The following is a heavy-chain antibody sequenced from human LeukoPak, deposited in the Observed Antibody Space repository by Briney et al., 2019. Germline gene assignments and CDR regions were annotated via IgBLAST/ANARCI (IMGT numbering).Heavy chain of an antibody. CDR1: GGSFSGYY. CDR3: ARTIVVVVAATLPYNWFDP. J-gene: IGHJ5*02. V-gene: IGHV4-34*09. CDR2: INHSGST. Sequence: SETLSLTCAVYGGSFSGYYWSWIRQPPGKGLEWIGEINHSGSTNYNPSLKGRVTISVDTSKNQFSLKLSSVTAADTAVYYCARTIVVVVAATLPYNWFDPWGQGTLVTVSS. D-gene: IGHD2-15*01.